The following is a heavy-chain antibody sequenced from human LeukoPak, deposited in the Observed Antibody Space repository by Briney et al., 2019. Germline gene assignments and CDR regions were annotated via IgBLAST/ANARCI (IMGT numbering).Heavy chain of an antibody. CDR3: ARASTTVWAFDI. CDR2: IYHSGST. J-gene: IGHJ3*02. V-gene: IGHV4-4*02. CDR1: GGSISSSNW. Sequence: SETLSLTCAVSGGSISSSNWWSWVRQPPGKGREWIGEIYHSGSTNYNPSLKSRVTISVDKSKNQFSLKLSSVTAADTAVYYCARASTTVWAFDIWGQGTMVTVSS. D-gene: IGHD4-17*01.